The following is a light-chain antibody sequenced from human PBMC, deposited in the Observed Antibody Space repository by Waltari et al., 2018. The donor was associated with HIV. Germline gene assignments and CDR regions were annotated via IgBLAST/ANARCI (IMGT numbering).Light chain of an antibody. CDR3: QAWDSSTAV. V-gene: IGLV3-1*01. J-gene: IGLJ2*01. CDR1: KLGEKY. Sequence: SYELTQPPSVSVSPRQTASFTCSGDKLGEKYACWYQQKPGQSPVLVIYQDSKRPSGIPERFSGSNSGNTATLTISGTQAMDEADYYCQAWDSSTAVFGGGTKLTVL. CDR2: QDS.